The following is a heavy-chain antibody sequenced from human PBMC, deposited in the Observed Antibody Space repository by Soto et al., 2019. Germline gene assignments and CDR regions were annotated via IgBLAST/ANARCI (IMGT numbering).Heavy chain of an antibody. J-gene: IGHJ5*02. CDR2: VSYLGST. Sequence: QVQLQESGPGLVKPSETLSLTCTVSGDSMSSYYCSWVRQPPGKGLEWIGYVSYLGSTNYNPSLKSRVTLSVDTSKIQFSLKLNSVTAADTAVYYCARGTGWYSAWGQGTQVTVTS. D-gene: IGHD6-19*01. CDR1: GDSMSSYY. V-gene: IGHV4-59*01. CDR3: ARGTGWYSA.